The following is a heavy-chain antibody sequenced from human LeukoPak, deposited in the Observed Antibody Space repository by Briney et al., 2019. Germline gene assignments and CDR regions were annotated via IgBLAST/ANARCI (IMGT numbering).Heavy chain of an antibody. D-gene: IGHD5-24*01. Sequence: GGSLRRSCAASGFTFSSYAMSWVRQAPGKGLEWVSAISGSGGSTYYADSVKGRFTISRDNSKNTLYLQMNSLRAEDTAVYYCAKDRRWLQSHLDYWGQGTLVTVSS. CDR2: ISGSGGST. V-gene: IGHV3-23*01. CDR3: AKDRRWLQSHLDY. CDR1: GFTFSSYA. J-gene: IGHJ4*02.